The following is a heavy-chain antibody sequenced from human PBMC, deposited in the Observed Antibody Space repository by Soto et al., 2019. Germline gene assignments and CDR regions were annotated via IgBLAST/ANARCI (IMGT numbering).Heavy chain of an antibody. V-gene: IGHV4-61*03. CDR1: GDSVTSGSYY. CDR2: ISYTGRT. Sequence: SETLSLTCIVSGDSVTSGSYYGTWLRQPPGKGLEWIGYISYTGRTKYNPSLQSRVTISVDTSKNDFSLNLSSVTAADTAVYFCAREWGLLPYYVMNVWGHGTAVTVSS. CDR3: AREWGLLPYYVMNV. J-gene: IGHJ6*02. D-gene: IGHD7-27*01.